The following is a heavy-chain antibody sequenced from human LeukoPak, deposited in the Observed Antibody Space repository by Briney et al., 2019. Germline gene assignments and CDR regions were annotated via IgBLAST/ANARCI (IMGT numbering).Heavy chain of an antibody. CDR2: ISGSGGST. Sequence: GGSLRLPCAASGFTFSSYAVSWVRQAPGKGLEWVSGISGSGGSTYYADSVKGRFTISRDNSKNTLYLQMNSLRAEDTAVYYCAKDPTTYYDSSGYGRYNWFDPWGQGTLVTVSS. V-gene: IGHV3-23*01. J-gene: IGHJ5*02. CDR3: AKDPTTYYDSSGYGRYNWFDP. CDR1: GFTFSSYA. D-gene: IGHD3-22*01.